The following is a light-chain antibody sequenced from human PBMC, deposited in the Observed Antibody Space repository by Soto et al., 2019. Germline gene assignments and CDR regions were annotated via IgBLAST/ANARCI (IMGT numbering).Light chain of an antibody. V-gene: IGKV3-11*01. Sequence: STQSPATLSLSKGENATPSRRARQSVSSVLAWYQQKPGQAPRLLIYDASNRATGIPARFSGSGSGTDFTLTISRLEPEDFAVYYCQLYGNSPPGVTFGPGTNVDVK. CDR3: QLYGNSPPGVT. CDR1: QSVSSV. J-gene: IGKJ3*01. CDR2: DAS.